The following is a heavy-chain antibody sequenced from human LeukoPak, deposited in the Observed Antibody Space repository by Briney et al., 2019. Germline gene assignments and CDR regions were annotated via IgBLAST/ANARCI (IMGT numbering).Heavy chain of an antibody. Sequence: PSETLSLTCTVSGGSISSYYWSWIRRPPGKGLEWIGYIYYSGGTNYNPSLKSRITTSIDTSKNQFSLKLSSVTAADTAVYYCARVGSGSFDYWGQGTLVTVSS. CDR3: ARVGSGSFDY. V-gene: IGHV4-59*01. CDR1: GGSISSYY. J-gene: IGHJ4*02. D-gene: IGHD1-1*01. CDR2: IYYSGGT.